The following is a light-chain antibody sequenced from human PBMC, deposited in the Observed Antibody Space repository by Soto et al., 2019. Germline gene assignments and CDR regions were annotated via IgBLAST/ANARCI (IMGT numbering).Light chain of an antibody. J-gene: IGKJ2*01. CDR3: IQVLQTPR. CDR2: LGS. CDR1: QSLLHSNGYNY. V-gene: IGKV2-28*01. Sequence: DIVMTQSPLSLPVTPGEPASISCRSSQSLLHSNGYNYLDWYLQKPGQSPQLLIYLGSNRASGVADRFSGSGSCTAFTLQISRVEAEDVWVYYCIQVLQTPRFGQGPKLEIK.